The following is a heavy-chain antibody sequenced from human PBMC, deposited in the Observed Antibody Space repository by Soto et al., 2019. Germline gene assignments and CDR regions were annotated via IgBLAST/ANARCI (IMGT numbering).Heavy chain of an antibody. D-gene: IGHD3-22*01. CDR2: IYYSGST. J-gene: IGHJ5*02. Sequence: SETLSLTCTVSGGSISSSSYYWGWIRQPPGKGLEWIGSIYYSGSTYYNPSLKSRVTISVDTSKNQFSLKLSSVTTADTAVYYCARHPSDYYDSSSNWFDPWGQGTLVTVSS. CDR1: GGSISSSSYY. V-gene: IGHV4-39*01. CDR3: ARHPSDYYDSSSNWFDP.